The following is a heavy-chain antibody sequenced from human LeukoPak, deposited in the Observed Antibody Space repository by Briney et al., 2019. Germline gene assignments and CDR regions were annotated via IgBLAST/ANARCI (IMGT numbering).Heavy chain of an antibody. J-gene: IGHJ4*02. CDR3: ARDRYYYDSSGYYYYFDY. CDR2: INPNSGGT. Sequence: ASVKVSCKASGYTFTGYYMHWVRQAPGQGLEWMGWINPNSGGTNYAQKFQGRVTMTRDTSISTAYMELSRLRSDDMAVYYCARDRYYYDSSGYYYYFDYWGQGTLVTVSS. D-gene: IGHD3-22*01. V-gene: IGHV1-2*02. CDR1: GYTFTGYY.